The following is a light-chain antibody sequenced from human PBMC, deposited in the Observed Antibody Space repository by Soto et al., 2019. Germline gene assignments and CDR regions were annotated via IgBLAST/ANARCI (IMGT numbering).Light chain of an antibody. J-gene: IGLJ2*01. CDR1: RSDFGSYNL. Sequence: QSVLTQPASVSGSPGQSITISCTGTRSDFGSYNLVSWYQQHPGKAPKLMIYEGSKRPSGVSNRFSGFSGSESGNTASLTISGLQAEDEADYYCCSYASSAVVFGGGTKVTVL. V-gene: IGLV2-23*01. CDR2: EGS. CDR3: CSYASSAVV.